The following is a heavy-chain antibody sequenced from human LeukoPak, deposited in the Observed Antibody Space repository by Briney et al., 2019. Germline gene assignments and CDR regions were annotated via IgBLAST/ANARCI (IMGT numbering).Heavy chain of an antibody. CDR2: ISAYNGNT. D-gene: IGHD1-26*01. Sequence: GASVKVSCKASGYTFTSYGISWVRQAPGQGLEGMGWISAYNGNTNYAQKLQRRVTITTDTSTSTAYMELRSLRSDDTAVYYCARWEGSHGAFDIWGQGTMVTVSS. J-gene: IGHJ3*02. V-gene: IGHV1-18*01. CDR3: ARWEGSHGAFDI. CDR1: GYTFTSYG.